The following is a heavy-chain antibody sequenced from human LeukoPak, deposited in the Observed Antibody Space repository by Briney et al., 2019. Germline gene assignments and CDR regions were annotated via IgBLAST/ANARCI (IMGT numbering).Heavy chain of an antibody. D-gene: IGHD3-22*01. CDR2: IKEDGIKK. Sequence: GGSLRLSCAASGFTFSRHRMTWVRQAPGKGLEWVANIKEDGIKKNYVDSVKGRFTISRDNAKNSLYLQMNSLRAEDTAVYFCATPLDYYDSSGYHQGEDWGQGTLVTVSS. CDR1: GFTFSRHR. CDR3: ATPLDYYDSSGYHQGED. J-gene: IGHJ4*02. V-gene: IGHV3-7*03.